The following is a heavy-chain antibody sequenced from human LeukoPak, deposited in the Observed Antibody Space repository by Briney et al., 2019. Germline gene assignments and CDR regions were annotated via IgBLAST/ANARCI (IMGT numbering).Heavy chain of an antibody. Sequence: ASVKVSCKASGYTFSNYGISWVRQAPGQGPEWMGWISAYNGNTYYAQKSQGRVTMTTDTPTNTAYMELRSLRSDDAAVYYCARDRYYFDSSDYYFFDYWGQGALVTVSS. D-gene: IGHD3-22*01. J-gene: IGHJ4*02. CDR3: ARDRYYFDSSDYYFFDY. CDR1: GYTFSNYG. CDR2: ISAYNGNT. V-gene: IGHV1-18*01.